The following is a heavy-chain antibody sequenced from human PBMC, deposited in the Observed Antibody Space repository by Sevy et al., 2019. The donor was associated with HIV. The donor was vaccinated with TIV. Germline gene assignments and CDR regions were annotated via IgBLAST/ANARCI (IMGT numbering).Heavy chain of an antibody. V-gene: IGHV1-18*01. CDR1: GYXXASYG. CDR3: ARVPTYYYGSATYFDY. Sequence: ASVKVSCKTSGYXXASYGITWVRQAPGQGLGWMGWIGVYNGNANSAQNLQARFTRTTDTATRTAYMELTSLRSDDTAVYYCARVPTYYYGSATYFDYWGQGTLVTVSS. D-gene: IGHD3-10*01. CDR2: IGVYNGNA. J-gene: IGHJ4*02.